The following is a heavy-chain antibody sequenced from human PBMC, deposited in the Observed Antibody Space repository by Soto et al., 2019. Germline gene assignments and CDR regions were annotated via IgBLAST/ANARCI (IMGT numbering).Heavy chain of an antibody. Sequence: EVQLLESGGGLVQPGGSLRLSCAASGFTFSSYAMSWVRQAPGKGLEWVSAISGSGGSTYYANSVKGRFTISRDNSKNTLYLQMNSLRAEDTAVYYCAKGGILRYFDWLMGFDPWGQGTLVTVSS. V-gene: IGHV3-23*01. CDR1: GFTFSSYA. J-gene: IGHJ5*02. D-gene: IGHD3-9*01. CDR2: ISGSGGST. CDR3: AKGGILRYFDWLMGFDP.